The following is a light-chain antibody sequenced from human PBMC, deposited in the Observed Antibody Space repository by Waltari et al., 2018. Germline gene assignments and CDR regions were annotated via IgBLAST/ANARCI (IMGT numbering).Light chain of an antibody. CDR3: CSYAGSGTYI. V-gene: IGLV2-23*02. J-gene: IGLJ1*01. CDR1: TSDVGN. Sequence: QSALTQPASVSGTPGQSITISFTGTTSDVGNFSWYQHHPGKAPKLMICEVIKRPSGVSDRFSGSKSGNTASLTISGLQAEDEADYYCCSYAGSGTYIFGTGTKVTVL. CDR2: EVI.